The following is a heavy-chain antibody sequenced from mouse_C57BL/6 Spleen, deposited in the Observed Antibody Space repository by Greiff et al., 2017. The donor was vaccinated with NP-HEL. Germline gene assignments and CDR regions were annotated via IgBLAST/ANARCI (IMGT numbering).Heavy chain of an antibody. CDR2: INPKYGTT. V-gene: IGHV1-39*01. D-gene: IGHD2-1*01. CDR1: GYSFNDYN. Sequence: VQLQQSGPELVKPGASVKISCKASGYSFNDYNMNWVKQSNGKSLEWIGVINPKYGTTSYNPKFKGKATLTEDQSSSTAYMQLNSLTSEDSAVYDCASICYGIHYYAMDYWGHGTSVTVAS. J-gene: IGHJ4*01. CDR3: ASICYGIHYYAMDY.